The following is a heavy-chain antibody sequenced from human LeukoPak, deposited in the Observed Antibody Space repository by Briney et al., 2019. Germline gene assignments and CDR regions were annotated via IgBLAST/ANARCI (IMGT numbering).Heavy chain of an antibody. D-gene: IGHD3-10*01. Sequence: GGSLRLSCAASGFTFSSYAMSWVRQAPGKGLEWVSAISGSGGSTYYADSVKGRFTISRDNSKNTLYLQMNSLRAEDTAVYYCAKSMVRGVKAPYGMDAWSQGTTVTVSS. J-gene: IGHJ6*02. CDR3: AKSMVRGVKAPYGMDA. V-gene: IGHV3-23*01. CDR1: GFTFSSYA. CDR2: ISGSGGST.